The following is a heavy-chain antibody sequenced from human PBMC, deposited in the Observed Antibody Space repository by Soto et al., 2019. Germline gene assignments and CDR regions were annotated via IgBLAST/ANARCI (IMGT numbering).Heavy chain of an antibody. J-gene: IGHJ5*02. CDR2: IVPVFGTT. D-gene: IGHD6-19*01. V-gene: IGHV1-69*01. Sequence: QVRLVQSGSEVRKPGSSVKVSCKASGCTFSSFPISWVRQAPGQGLEWMGGIVPVFGTTIYAQKLQGRVTITADASTNTAFMELSGLRSEDTAIYYCARYIAVSSGWFDPWGQGTLVTVSS. CDR3: ARYIAVSSGWFDP. CDR1: GCTFSSFP.